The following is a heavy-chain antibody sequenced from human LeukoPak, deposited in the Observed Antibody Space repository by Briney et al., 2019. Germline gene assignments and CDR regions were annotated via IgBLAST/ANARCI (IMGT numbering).Heavy chain of an antibody. CDR1: GFTFSSYS. J-gene: IGHJ4*02. D-gene: IGHD6-13*01. V-gene: IGHV3-48*01. CDR3: AKASGGSSWNYFDY. CDR2: ISSSSSTI. Sequence: GGSLRLSCAASGFTFSSYSMNWVRQAPGKGLEWVSYISSSSSTIYYADSVKGRFTISRYNSKNTLYLQMNSLKPEDTAVYYCAKASGGSSWNYFDYWGQGTLITVSS.